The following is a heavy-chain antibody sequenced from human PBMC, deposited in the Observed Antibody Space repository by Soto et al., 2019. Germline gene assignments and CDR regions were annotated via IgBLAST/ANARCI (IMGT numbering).Heavy chain of an antibody. Sequence: SETLSLTCTVSGGSISSYYWSWIRQPPGKGLEWIGDINYSGSTNYNPSLKSRVTISVDTSKNQFSLKLSSVTAADTAVYYCAVGGNSPPNYYYYMDVWGKGTTVTVSS. V-gene: IGHV4-59*12. CDR1: GGSISSYY. J-gene: IGHJ6*03. CDR3: AVGGNSPPNYYYYMDV. CDR2: INYSGST.